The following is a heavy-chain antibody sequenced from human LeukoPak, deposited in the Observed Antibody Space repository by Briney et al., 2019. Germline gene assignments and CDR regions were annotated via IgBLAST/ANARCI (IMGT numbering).Heavy chain of an antibody. CDR3: ARDRPPDYYDSSGYRPSDYYYGMDV. D-gene: IGHD3-22*01. Sequence: SETLSPTCTVSGGSISSGDYYWSWIRQPPGKGLEWIGYIYYSGSTYYNPSLKSRVTISVDTSKNQSSLKLSSVTAADTAVYYCARDRPPDYYDSSGYRPSDYYYGMDVWGQGTTVTVSS. V-gene: IGHV4-30-4*01. CDR2: IYYSGST. J-gene: IGHJ6*02. CDR1: GGSISSGDYY.